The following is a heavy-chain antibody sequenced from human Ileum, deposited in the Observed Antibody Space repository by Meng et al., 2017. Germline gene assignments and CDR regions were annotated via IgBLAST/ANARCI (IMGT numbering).Heavy chain of an antibody. Sequence: GESLKISCTASGYSFTGHWIAWVRQMPGKGLEWMGIIYPGDSDTSYSPSFQGQVTISADNSASTAYLQWRSLKTSDTAMYYCARRSKFAPDGLDIWGQGTLVTVSS. CDR1: GYSFTGHW. D-gene: IGHD3-16*01. J-gene: IGHJ3*02. CDR3: ARRSKFAPDGLDI. V-gene: IGHV5-51*01. CDR2: IYPGDSDT.